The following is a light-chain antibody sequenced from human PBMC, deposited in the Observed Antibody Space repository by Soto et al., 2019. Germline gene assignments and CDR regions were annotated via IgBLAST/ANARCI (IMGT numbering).Light chain of an antibody. CDR1: QSVNNSY. CDR2: DAS. V-gene: IGKV3-20*01. CDR3: QQYGRSPGVA. Sequence: EIVLTQSPGTLSLSPGERATLSCGASQSVNNSYLAWYQQKPGQAPRILIYDASIRATGIPDRFSGSGSGTDFTLTISRLEPEDFAVYYCQQYGRSPGVAFGGGTKVEIK. J-gene: IGKJ4*01.